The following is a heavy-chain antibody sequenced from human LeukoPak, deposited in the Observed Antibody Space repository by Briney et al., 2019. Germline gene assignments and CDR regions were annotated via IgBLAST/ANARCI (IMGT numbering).Heavy chain of an antibody. D-gene: IGHD6-13*01. CDR2: ISGSGGST. J-gene: IGHJ6*02. CDR1: GFTFSSYA. V-gene: IGHV3-23*01. CDR3: ARSSGSSWYNSADYYYYGMDV. Sequence: PGGSLRLSCAASGFTFSSYAMSWVRQAPGKGLEWVSAISGSGGSTYYADSVKGRFTISRDNSKNTLYLQMNSLRAEDTAVYYCARSSGSSWYNSADYYYYGMDVWGQGTTVTVSS.